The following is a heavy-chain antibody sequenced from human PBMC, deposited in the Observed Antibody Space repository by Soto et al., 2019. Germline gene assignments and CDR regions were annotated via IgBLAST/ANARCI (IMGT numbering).Heavy chain of an antibody. Sequence: PSETLSLTCAVSGYSISSGYYWGWIRQPPGKGLEWIGSIYHSGSTYYNPSLKSRVTISVDTSKNQFSLKLSSVTAADTAVYYCARDGFGERYYYYGMDVWGQGTTVTSP. D-gene: IGHD3-10*01. CDR3: ARDGFGERYYYYGMDV. V-gene: IGHV4-38-2*02. CDR2: IYHSGST. J-gene: IGHJ6*02. CDR1: GYSISSGYY.